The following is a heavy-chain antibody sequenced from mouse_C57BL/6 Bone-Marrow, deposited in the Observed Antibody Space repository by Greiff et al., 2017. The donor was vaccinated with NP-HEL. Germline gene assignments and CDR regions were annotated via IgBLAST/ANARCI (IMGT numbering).Heavy chain of an antibody. Sequence: VPLPPSGPYLFRPWASVTISCKAPGYTFTSHWMQWVRQRPGQGLEWIGEIFPGRGSTYYTEKFTGKATLTVDTSSSTAYMQLSSLTSEDSAVYFCARETTVGGYWGQGTTLTVTS. CDR3: ARETTVGGY. D-gene: IGHD1-1*01. J-gene: IGHJ2*01. CDR1: GYTFTSHW. V-gene: IGHV1-56*01. CDR2: IFPGRGST.